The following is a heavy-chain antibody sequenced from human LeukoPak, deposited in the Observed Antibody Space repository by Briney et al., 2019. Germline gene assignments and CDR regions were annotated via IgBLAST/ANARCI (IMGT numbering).Heavy chain of an antibody. Sequence: GESLKISCKGSGYTFTNFWIGWVRQMPGKGLEYMGIIYPDDSVTRYSPSFKGQVTISADKSINTAYLQWSSLKASDTAVYYCVRRDFDYWGQGTLVTVSS. CDR2: IYPDDSVT. J-gene: IGHJ4*02. V-gene: IGHV5-51*01. CDR1: GYTFTNFW. CDR3: VRRDFDY.